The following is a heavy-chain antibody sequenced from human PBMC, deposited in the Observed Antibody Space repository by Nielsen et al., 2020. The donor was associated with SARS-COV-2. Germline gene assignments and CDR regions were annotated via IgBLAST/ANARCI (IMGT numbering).Heavy chain of an antibody. CDR2: IWYDGSNK. J-gene: IGHJ3*02. Sequence: GESLKISCAASGFTFSGYGMHWVRQAPGKGLEWVAVIWYDGSNKYHADSVKGRFTISRDNSKNTLFLQMNSLRAEGTAVYYCARGYYDILYAFNIWGQGTMVTVSS. CDR1: GFTFSGYG. D-gene: IGHD3-9*01. V-gene: IGHV3-33*01. CDR3: ARGYYDILYAFNI.